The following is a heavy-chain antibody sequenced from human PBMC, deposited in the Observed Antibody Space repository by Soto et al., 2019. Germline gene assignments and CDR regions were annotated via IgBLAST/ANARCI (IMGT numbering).Heavy chain of an antibody. CDR2: INHTGGT. CDR3: ATRITVFGLLIPPFDP. Sequence: SETLSFTCAVYGGSVNGYYWNWIRQPPGKGLKWIGEINHTGGTHYNPSLKSRVTMSVDTSKNQFSLRLSSVTAADTAIYYCATRITVFGLLIPPFDPWGQGTQVTVSS. D-gene: IGHD3-3*01. V-gene: IGHV4-34*01. J-gene: IGHJ5*02. CDR1: GGSVNGYY.